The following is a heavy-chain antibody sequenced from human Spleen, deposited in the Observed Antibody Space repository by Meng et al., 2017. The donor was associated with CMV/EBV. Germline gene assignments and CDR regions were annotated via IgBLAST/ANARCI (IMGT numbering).Heavy chain of an antibody. Sequence: GESLKISCAASGFTFSNYWMNWVRQAPGKGLEWVANIKQDGSDKYYVDSVKGRFTISRDNAKNSLNLQMNSLRAEDTAVYYCARDKFCSSTSCYYYLDYWGQGTLVTVSS. J-gene: IGHJ4*02. V-gene: IGHV3-7*01. CDR2: IKQDGSDK. CDR3: ARDKFCSSTSCYYYLDY. D-gene: IGHD2-2*01. CDR1: GFTFSNYW.